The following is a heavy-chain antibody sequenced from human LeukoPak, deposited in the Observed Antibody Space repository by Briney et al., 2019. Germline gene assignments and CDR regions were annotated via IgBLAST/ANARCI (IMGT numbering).Heavy chain of an antibody. Sequence: PSQTLSLTCAVYGGSFSGYYWSWIRHPPGNGLEWIGEINHRGSTNYNPSLKSRVTISVDTSKNQFSLKLSSVTAADTAVYYCARGKEITMVRGVIRGFNWFDPWGQGTLVTVSS. CDR3: ARGKEITMVRGVIRGFNWFDP. CDR1: GGSFSGYY. J-gene: IGHJ5*02. CDR2: INHRGST. V-gene: IGHV4-34*01. D-gene: IGHD3-10*01.